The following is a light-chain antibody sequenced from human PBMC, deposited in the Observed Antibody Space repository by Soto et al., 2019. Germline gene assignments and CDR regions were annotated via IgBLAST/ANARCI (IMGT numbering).Light chain of an antibody. J-gene: IGKJ5*01. V-gene: IGKV3D-20*02. CDR3: QQRDSWPIT. CDR2: GAS. CDR1: QSVSNNY. Sequence: EIVLPQSHGTLSLSPGERATLSCRASQSVSNNYLAWYQQKPGQAPRLLIYGASNRATGIPARFSGSGSGTDFTLTINSLEPEDFAVYYCQQRDSWPITFGQGTRLEIK.